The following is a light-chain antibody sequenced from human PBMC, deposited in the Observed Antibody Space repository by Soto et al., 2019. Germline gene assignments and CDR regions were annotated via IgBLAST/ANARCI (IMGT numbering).Light chain of an antibody. Sequence: DIQMTQSPSTLSASVGDRVTITCRASQSISSWLAWYQQKPGKAPKLLIYDASSLESGVPSRFSGSGSGTEFTLTISSLQPDDSATYYCQQYNSYSWTFGQGTKVEIK. CDR2: DAS. V-gene: IGKV1-5*01. J-gene: IGKJ1*01. CDR3: QQYNSYSWT. CDR1: QSISSW.